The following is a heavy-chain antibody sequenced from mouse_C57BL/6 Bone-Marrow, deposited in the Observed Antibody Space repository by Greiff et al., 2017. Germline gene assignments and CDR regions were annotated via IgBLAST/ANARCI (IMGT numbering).Heavy chain of an antibody. CDR1: GYTFTSYW. CDR3: ARASGNSFDY. Sequence: VQLQQPGAELVKPGASVKMSCKASGYTFTSYWITWVKQRPGQGLEWIGDIYPGSGSTNYNEKFKSQATLTVDTSSSTAYMKLSSLTSEDSAVYYCARASGNSFDYWGQGTTLTVSS. J-gene: IGHJ2*01. V-gene: IGHV1-55*01. CDR2: IYPGSGST. D-gene: IGHD1-3*01.